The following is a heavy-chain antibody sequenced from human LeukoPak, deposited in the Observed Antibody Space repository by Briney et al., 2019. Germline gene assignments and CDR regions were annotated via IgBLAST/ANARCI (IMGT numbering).Heavy chain of an antibody. CDR3: ARDQMGTIRFFDY. CDR1: GFTFSRYG. D-gene: IGHD5-24*01. Sequence: GSLRLSCAASGFTFSRYGMHWVRPAPGKGLEWVAVIWYDGSNKYYADSVKGRFTISRDNSKNTLYLQMNSLRAEDTAVYYCARDQMGTIRFFDYWGQGTLVTVSS. V-gene: IGHV3-33*01. J-gene: IGHJ4*02. CDR2: IWYDGSNK.